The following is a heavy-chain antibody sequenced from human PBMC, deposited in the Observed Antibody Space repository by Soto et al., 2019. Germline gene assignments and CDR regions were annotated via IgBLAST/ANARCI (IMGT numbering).Heavy chain of an antibody. Sequence: SETLSLTCTVSGGSISSSSYYWGWIRQPPGKGLEWIGSIYYSGSTYYNPSLKSRVTISVDTSKNQFSLRLSSVTAADTAVYYCARLDYGDSDSDYWGQGTLVTVSS. CDR3: ARLDYGDSDSDY. CDR2: IYYSGST. D-gene: IGHD4-17*01. V-gene: IGHV4-39*01. CDR1: GGSISSSSYY. J-gene: IGHJ4*02.